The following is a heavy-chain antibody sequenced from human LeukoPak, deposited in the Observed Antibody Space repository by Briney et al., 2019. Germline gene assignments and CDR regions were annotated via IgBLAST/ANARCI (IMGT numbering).Heavy chain of an antibody. CDR1: GYTFTDYH. D-gene: IGHD3-9*01. Sequence: VASVKVSCKTSGYTFTDYHVHWVRQAPGQGLEWMGWINPNTGDTNYAQKFQGRVTMTRDTSISTAYMELSGLRSDDTAVYYCARDLGYYDIVTGYYIGYFDSCGQGTLVTVSS. V-gene: IGHV1-2*02. CDR2: INPNTGDT. CDR3: ARDLGYYDIVTGYYIGYFDS. J-gene: IGHJ4*02.